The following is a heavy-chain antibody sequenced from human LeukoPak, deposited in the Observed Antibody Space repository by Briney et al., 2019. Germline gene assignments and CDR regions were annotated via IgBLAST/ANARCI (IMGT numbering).Heavy chain of an antibody. CDR1: GFTLRSYT. CDR3: VRVESYDKNDYYRPFDC. D-gene: IGHD3-22*01. V-gene: IGHV3-21*01. Sequence: PGGSLRLSCAASGFTLRSYTMNWVRQAPGKGLEWVSSIGISSNKIYYADSVKGRFIISRDNAKNSVYLQMNSLRAEDTAVYYCVRVESYDKNDYYRPFDCWGQGTLVTVSS. J-gene: IGHJ4*02. CDR2: IGISSNKI.